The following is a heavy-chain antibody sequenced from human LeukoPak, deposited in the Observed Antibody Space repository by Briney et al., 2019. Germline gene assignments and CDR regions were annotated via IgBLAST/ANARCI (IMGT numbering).Heavy chain of an antibody. CDR3: AREVPLILTGYFDY. D-gene: IGHD3-9*01. J-gene: IGHJ4*02. CDR1: GHSISTGYY. V-gene: IGHV4-38-2*02. CDR2: IYHSGST. Sequence: SGTLSLTCAVSGHSISTGYYWGWIRQPPGKGLEWIGSIYHSGSTYYNPSLKSRVTISVDTSKNQFSLKLSSVTAADTAVYYCAREVPLILTGYFDYWGQGTLVTVSS.